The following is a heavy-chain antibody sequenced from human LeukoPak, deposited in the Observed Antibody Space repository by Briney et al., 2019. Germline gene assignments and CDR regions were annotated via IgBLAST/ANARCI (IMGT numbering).Heavy chain of an antibody. CDR3: TYLRTPYYNDKWVDP. J-gene: IGHJ5*02. Sequence: GGSLRLSCAVSGFTITSWSMNWVRQAPGKGLEWLSYISSGGSPIYYADSVKGRFTISRDDAKNLVYLQMNSLRAEDTAVYYCTYLRTPYYNDKWVDPWGQRALVTVSS. CDR2: ISSGGSPI. V-gene: IGHV3-48*04. D-gene: IGHD3/OR15-3a*01. CDR1: GFTITSWS.